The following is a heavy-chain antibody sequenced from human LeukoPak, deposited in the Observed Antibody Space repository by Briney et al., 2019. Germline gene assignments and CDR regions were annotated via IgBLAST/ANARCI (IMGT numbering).Heavy chain of an antibody. D-gene: IGHD3-3*01. V-gene: IGHV1-69*13. CDR3: ARDRVGYYDFWSGYLSFDY. Sequence: GASVKVSCKASGGTFSSYAISWVRQAPGQGLEWMGRTIPIFGTANYAQKFKRRGTITADESASTAYMELSSLRSEDTAVYYCARDRVGYYDFWSGYLSFDYWGQGTLVTVSS. CDR2: TIPIFGTA. CDR1: GGTFSSYA. J-gene: IGHJ4*02.